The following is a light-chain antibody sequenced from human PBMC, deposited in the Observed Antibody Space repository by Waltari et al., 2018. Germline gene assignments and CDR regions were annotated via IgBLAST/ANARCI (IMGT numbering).Light chain of an antibody. J-gene: IGLJ2*01. CDR2: EVS. CDR3: CSYAGSSTWV. CDR1: SSDVGGYNY. V-gene: IGLV2-23*02. Sequence: QSALTQPASVSGSPGQSITISCTGTSSDVGGYNYVSWYQQHPGKAPTLMIYEVSKRPSGVSSRFSGSKSGHTASLTICGLQAEDEADYYCCSYAGSSTWVFGGGTKLPVL.